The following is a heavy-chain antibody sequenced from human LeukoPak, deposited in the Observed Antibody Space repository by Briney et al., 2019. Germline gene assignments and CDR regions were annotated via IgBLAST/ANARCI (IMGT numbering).Heavy chain of an antibody. Sequence: GGSLRLSCAASGFTFSSYAMSWVRQAPGKGLEWVSSISGGGAVTYYADSVKARFTISRDNSKNTVYLQMNSLRAEDTAVYYCAKEPRVATIEIFDYWGQGTLVTVSS. D-gene: IGHD5-12*01. V-gene: IGHV3-23*01. CDR3: AKEPRVATIEIFDY. CDR2: ISGGGAVT. J-gene: IGHJ4*02. CDR1: GFTFSSYA.